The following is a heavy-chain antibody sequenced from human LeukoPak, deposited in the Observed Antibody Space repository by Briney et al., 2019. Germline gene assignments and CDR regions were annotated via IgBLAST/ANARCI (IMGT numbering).Heavy chain of an antibody. V-gene: IGHV3-23*01. J-gene: IGHJ4*02. CDR1: GFTFSSYG. CDR3: ARVGRVGYSSSWYYFDY. CDR2: ISGSGGST. D-gene: IGHD6-13*01. Sequence: GGSLRLSCAASGFTFSSYGMSWVRQAPGKGLEWVSAISGSGGSTYYADSVKGRFTISRDNSKNTLYLQMNSLRAEDTAVYYCARVGRVGYSSSWYYFDYWGQGTLVTVSS.